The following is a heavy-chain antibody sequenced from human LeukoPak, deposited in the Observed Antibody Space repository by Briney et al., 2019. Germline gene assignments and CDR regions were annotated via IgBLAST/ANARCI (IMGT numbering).Heavy chain of an antibody. CDR2: INPHSGGT. CDR3: ARRYCSDTLCYFFDY. Sequence: ASVKVSCTASGYMFIDYYMHWVRQAPGQGLEWMGWINPHSGGTDYVQKFQGRVTMTRDTSISTAYMELNRLTSDDTAVYYWARRYCSDTLCYFFDYWGQGTQVTVSS. CDR1: GYMFIDYY. V-gene: IGHV1-2*02. J-gene: IGHJ4*02. D-gene: IGHD2-8*01.